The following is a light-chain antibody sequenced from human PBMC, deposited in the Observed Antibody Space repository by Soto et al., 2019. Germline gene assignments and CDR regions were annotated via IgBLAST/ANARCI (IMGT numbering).Light chain of an antibody. J-gene: IGKJ1*01. Sequence: EIVMTQSPPTLSVSPGEGVTLSSKASQSISNYLAWYQHKPGQAPRLLINGASIRATGFPARFSGSGSGEDFTLTISSVQSEDFAVYYCQQYLNWPWTFGQGTKVEIK. CDR1: QSISNY. CDR2: GAS. CDR3: QQYLNWPWT. V-gene: IGKV3-15*01.